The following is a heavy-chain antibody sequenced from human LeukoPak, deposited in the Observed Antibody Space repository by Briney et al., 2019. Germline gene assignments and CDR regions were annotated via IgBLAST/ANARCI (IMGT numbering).Heavy chain of an antibody. V-gene: IGHV1-69-2*01. CDR3: ARDSDHDSKSP. J-gene: IGHJ5*02. D-gene: IGHD4-11*01. Sequence: ASVKVSCKVSGYTFTDYYMHWVQQAPGKGLEWMGLVDPEDGEAIYAEKSQGRVTITADTSTDTAYMELSRLRSDDTAVYYCARDSDHDSKSPWGQGTLVAVSS. CDR1: GYTFTDYY. CDR2: VDPEDGEA.